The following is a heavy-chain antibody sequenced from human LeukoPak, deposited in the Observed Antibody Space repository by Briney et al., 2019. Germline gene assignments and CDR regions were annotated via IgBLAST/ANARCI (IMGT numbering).Heavy chain of an antibody. V-gene: IGHV4-39*07. D-gene: IGHD1-26*01. CDR2: INHSGST. CDR1: GGSVSSGNYY. Sequence: SETLSLTCTVSGGSVSSGNYYWSWIRQPPGKGLEWIGEINHSGSTNYNPSLKSRVTISVDTSKNQFSLKLSSVTAADTAVYYCARGVGATFGNWGQGTLVTVSS. J-gene: IGHJ4*02. CDR3: ARGVGATFGN.